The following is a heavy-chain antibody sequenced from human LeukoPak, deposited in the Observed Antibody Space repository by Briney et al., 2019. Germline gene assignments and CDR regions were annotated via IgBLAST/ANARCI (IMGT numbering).Heavy chain of an antibody. CDR2: IRRGTNRYTT. D-gene: IGHD3-16*01. V-gene: IGHV3-72*01. Sequence: PGGSLRLSCEASGFTFSDYILDWVRQAPGKGLEWIGRIRRGTNRYTTEYAASVKGRLIISRDDSKNSLYLHMNSLKTEDTAVYHCTRAGGKSDNSAFDIWGQGTMVTVSS. CDR3: TRAGGKSDNSAFDI. CDR1: GFTFSDYI. J-gene: IGHJ3*02.